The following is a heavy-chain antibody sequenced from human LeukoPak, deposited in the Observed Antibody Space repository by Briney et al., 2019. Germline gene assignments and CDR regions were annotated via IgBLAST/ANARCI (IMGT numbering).Heavy chain of an antibody. D-gene: IGHD6-13*01. Sequence: GGSLRLSCAASGFTVSSNYMSWVRQAPGKGLEWVSVIYSGGSTYYADSVKGRFTISRDNSKNTLYLQMNSLRAEDTAVYYCAIRGIAAAGKGEYFDYWGQGTLVTFSS. V-gene: IGHV3-53*01. CDR1: GFTVSSNY. CDR3: AIRGIAAAGKGEYFDY. J-gene: IGHJ4*02. CDR2: IYSGGST.